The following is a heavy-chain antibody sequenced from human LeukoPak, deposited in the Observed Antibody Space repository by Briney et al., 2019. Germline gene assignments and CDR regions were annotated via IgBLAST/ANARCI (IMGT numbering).Heavy chain of an antibody. Sequence: KPSETLSLTCAVYGRSFSGYYWSWIRQPPGKELEWIGEINHSGSTNYNPSLKSRVTISVDTSKNQFSLKLSSVTAADTAVYYCASSIVVVVADAFDIWGQGTMVTVSS. CDR2: INHSGST. D-gene: IGHD2-15*01. J-gene: IGHJ3*02. CDR3: ASSIVVVVADAFDI. CDR1: GRSFSGYY. V-gene: IGHV4-34*01.